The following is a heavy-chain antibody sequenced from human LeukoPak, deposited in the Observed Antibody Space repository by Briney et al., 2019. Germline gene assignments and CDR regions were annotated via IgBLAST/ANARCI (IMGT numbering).Heavy chain of an antibody. CDR1: GFTFSGYW. CDR3: ARQEVVEDTFDI. J-gene: IGHJ3*02. D-gene: IGHD2-15*01. V-gene: IGHV3-74*01. Sequence: SGGSLRLSCAASGFTFSGYWMHWVRQTPGKGLVWVSRINTDGSNTGYADSVKGRFTISRDNSKNTLYLQMNSLRAEDTAVYYCARQEVVEDTFDIWGQGTMVTVSS. CDR2: INTDGSNT.